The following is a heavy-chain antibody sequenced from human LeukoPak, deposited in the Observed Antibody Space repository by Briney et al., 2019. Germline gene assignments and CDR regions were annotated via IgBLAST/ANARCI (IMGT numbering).Heavy chain of an antibody. J-gene: IGHJ4*02. D-gene: IGHD4-17*01. CDR3: ARSDAVTWIPTGF. CDR2: IYHTGST. V-gene: IGHV4-59*01. CDR1: GGSIRSYY. Sequence: SETLSLTCTVSGGSIRSYYWNWIRQTPGKGLEWIGYIYHTGSTNQKPSLRSRVTISVDTSKNQFSLRLSSVTAADTAIYYCARSDAVTWIPTGFWGQGILVTVSS.